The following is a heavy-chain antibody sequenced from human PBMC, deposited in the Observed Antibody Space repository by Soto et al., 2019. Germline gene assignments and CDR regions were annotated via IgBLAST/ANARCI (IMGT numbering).Heavy chain of an antibody. CDR3: ATEGDAGMAEAGTAWFDR. J-gene: IGHJ5*02. CDR1: RGTFSRYA. V-gene: IGHV1-69*12. Sequence: QVQLVQSGAEVKKPGSSVKVSCKASRGTFSRYAISWVRQAPGQGLEWMGGIIPLYGTTNYAQKFQGRVTITADESTRIAYLEVSSLRSEDTAIYYCATEGDAGMAEAGTAWFDRWGQGSLVTVSS. D-gene: IGHD6-13*01. CDR2: IIPLYGTT.